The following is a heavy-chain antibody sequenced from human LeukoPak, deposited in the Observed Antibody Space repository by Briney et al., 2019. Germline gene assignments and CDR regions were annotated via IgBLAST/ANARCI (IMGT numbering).Heavy chain of an antibody. V-gene: IGHV3-74*01. D-gene: IGHD1-20*01. Sequence: GGSLRLSCEASGFTFSNYWMHWVRQAPGKGLVWVSRINSDGSSTSYADSVKGRFTISRDNAKNTLYLQMNSLRAEDTAVYYCARAGNNWNGNYFDNWGQGILVTVSS. CDR1: GFTFSNYW. CDR3: ARAGNNWNGNYFDN. CDR2: INSDGSST. J-gene: IGHJ4*02.